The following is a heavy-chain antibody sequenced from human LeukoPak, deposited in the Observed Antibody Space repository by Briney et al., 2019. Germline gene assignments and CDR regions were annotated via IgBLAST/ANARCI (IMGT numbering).Heavy chain of an antibody. CDR3: ARTGNGYDSSEYGMDV. V-gene: IGHV4-4*07. CDR1: GGSISSYY. J-gene: IGHJ6*02. Sequence: SETLSLTCTVSGGSISSYYWSWIRQPAGKGLEWIGRIYTSGSTNYNPSLKSRITMSVDTSKNQFSLKLSSVTAADTAVYYCARTGNGYDSSEYGMDVWGQGTTVTVSS. D-gene: IGHD3-22*01. CDR2: IYTSGST.